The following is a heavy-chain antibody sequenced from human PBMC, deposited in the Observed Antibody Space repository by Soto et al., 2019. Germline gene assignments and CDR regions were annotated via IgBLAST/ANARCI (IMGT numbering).Heavy chain of an antibody. CDR3: AHSQGGRAVAGHRPSLLDY. CDR1: GFSLSTSGVG. D-gene: IGHD6-19*01. V-gene: IGHV2-5*01. J-gene: IGHJ4*02. CDR2: IYWNDDK. Sequence: QITLKESGPTLVKPTQTLTLTCTFSGFSLSTSGVGVGWIRQPPGKALEWLALIYWNDDKRYSPSLKSRRTITEDPSKNQVVLTMTNLDPVDTATYYCAHSQGGRAVAGHRPSLLDYWGQGTLVTVSS.